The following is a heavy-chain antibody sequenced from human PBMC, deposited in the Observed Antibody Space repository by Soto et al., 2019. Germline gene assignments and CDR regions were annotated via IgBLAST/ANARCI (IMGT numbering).Heavy chain of an antibody. Sequence: PSETLSLTCTVSGGSISSSSYYWGWIRQPPGKGLEWIGSIYYGGSTYYNPSLKSRVTISVDTSKNQFSLKLSSVTAADTAVYYCARRIEAAGRSYFDYWGQGTLVTVSS. CDR3: ARRIEAAGRSYFDY. D-gene: IGHD6-13*01. J-gene: IGHJ4*02. CDR1: GGSISSSSYY. CDR2: IYYGGST. V-gene: IGHV4-39*01.